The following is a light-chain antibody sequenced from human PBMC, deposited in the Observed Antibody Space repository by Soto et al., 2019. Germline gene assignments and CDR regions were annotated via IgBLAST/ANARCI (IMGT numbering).Light chain of an antibody. CDR2: DVT. V-gene: IGLV2-14*01. Sequence: QSALAQPASVSGSPGQSITISCTGTTSDIGYYNYVSWYQQHPGKVPKLLIYDVTSRPSGVSNRFSGSKSGSTASLTISGLRAEDEADYYCCSYTSSSTLYVFGTGTKVTVL. CDR1: TSDIGYYNY. J-gene: IGLJ1*01. CDR3: CSYTSSSTLYV.